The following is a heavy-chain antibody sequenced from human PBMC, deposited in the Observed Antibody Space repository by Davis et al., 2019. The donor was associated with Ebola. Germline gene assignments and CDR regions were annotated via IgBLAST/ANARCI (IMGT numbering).Heavy chain of an antibody. Sequence: AASVKVSCKASGYTFTAYYIHWVRQAPGQGLEWMGWFNPNSGGTHSAPKFQDRVTITADRSTDTVYMELSSLRFEDAAVYYCTTLDILTAYVPYAMDVWGQGTTVTVS. V-gene: IGHV1-2*02. J-gene: IGHJ6*02. CDR3: TTLDILTAYVPYAMDV. D-gene: IGHD3-9*01. CDR1: GYTFTAYY. CDR2: FNPNSGGT.